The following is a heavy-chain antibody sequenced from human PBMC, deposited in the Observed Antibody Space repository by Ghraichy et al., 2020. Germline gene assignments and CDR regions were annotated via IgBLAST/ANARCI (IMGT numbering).Heavy chain of an antibody. D-gene: IGHD1-26*01. CDR1: GLTFSTYA. CDR3: ARSSNWDGIDGFDL. J-gene: IGHJ5*02. Sequence: GGSLRLSCVVSGLTFSTYAMRWVRQAPGKGLEWVAAISYDGNKKYYADSVKGRFTISRDNSKNTLNVQMNSLRAEDTAVYYCARSSNWDGIDGFDLWGQGTLVTVSS. CDR2: ISYDGNKK. V-gene: IGHV3-30*04.